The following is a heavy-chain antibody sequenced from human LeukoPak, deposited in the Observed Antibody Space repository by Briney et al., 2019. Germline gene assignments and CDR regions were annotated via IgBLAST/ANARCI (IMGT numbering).Heavy chain of an antibody. V-gene: IGHV4-59*01. CDR3: ARDVDPQY. D-gene: IGHD5-12*01. CDR1: GGSISDYY. J-gene: IGHJ4*02. Sequence: SETLSLTCTASGGSISDYYWTWIRQPPGKGLEWIGYIYQSGTTKYNPSLRSRVTISVDTSKNQFSLNLKSVTAADTAVYYCARDVDPQYWGQGILVTVSS. CDR2: IYQSGTT.